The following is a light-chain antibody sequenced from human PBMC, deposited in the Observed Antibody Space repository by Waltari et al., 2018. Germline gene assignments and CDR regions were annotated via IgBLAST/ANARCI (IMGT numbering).Light chain of an antibody. CDR2: VNSDGSH. CDR1: RGHSSYA. V-gene: IGLV4-69*01. CDR3: QTGGFGIWV. J-gene: IGLJ3*02. Sequence: QLMLTQSPSASASLGASVTLTCTLSRGHSSYAIAWHQQQPEKGPRYLMKVNSDGSHIKGDGIPDRFSGSSSGAERYLTIPSLQSEDEADYYCQTGGFGIWVFGGGTKLTVL.